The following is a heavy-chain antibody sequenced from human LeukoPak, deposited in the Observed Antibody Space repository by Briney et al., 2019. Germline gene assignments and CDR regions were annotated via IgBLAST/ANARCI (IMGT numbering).Heavy chain of an antibody. D-gene: IGHD5-18*01. CDR1: GYTFTSYY. CDR2: INPSGCST. J-gene: IGHJ6*03. CDR3: ARSGYSYGYSNYYYYYMDV. V-gene: IGHV1-46*01. Sequence: ASVKVSCKASGYTFTSYYMHWVRQAPGQGLEWMGIINPSGCSTSYAQKFQGRVTMTRDMFTSTVYMELSSLRSEDTAVYYCARSGYSYGYSNYYYYYMDVWGKGTTVTISS.